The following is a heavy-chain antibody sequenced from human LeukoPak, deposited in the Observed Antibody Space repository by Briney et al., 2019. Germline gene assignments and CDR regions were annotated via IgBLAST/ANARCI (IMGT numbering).Heavy chain of an antibody. D-gene: IGHD3-3*01. CDR1: GYTFTSYG. J-gene: IGHJ5*02. Sequence: ASVKVSCKASGYTFTSYGISWVRQAPGQGLEWMGWISAYNGNTNYAQKLQGRVTMTTDTSTSTAYMELRSLRSDDTAVYYCARDALRFLGWFLWFDPWGQGTLVTVSS. CDR2: ISAYNGNT. V-gene: IGHV1-18*01. CDR3: ARDALRFLGWFLWFDP.